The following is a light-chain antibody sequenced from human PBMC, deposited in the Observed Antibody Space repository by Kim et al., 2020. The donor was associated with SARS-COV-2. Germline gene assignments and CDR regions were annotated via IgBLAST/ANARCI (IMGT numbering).Light chain of an antibody. J-gene: IGLJ3*02. CDR2: TNN. Sequence: QSVLTQPPSASGTPGQKVTISCSGSSSNIGSNVVNWYQHLPGTATKVVIHTNNQRPSGVPDRFSGSKSGTSASLAISGIQSEDEAHYFCAAWDDDLNGWVFGGGTQLTVL. V-gene: IGLV1-44*01. CDR1: SSNIGSNV. CDR3: AAWDDDLNGWV.